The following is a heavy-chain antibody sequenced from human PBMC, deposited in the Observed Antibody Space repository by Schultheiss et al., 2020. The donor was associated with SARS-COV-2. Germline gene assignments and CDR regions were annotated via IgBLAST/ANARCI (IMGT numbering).Heavy chain of an antibody. CDR1: GGSISSSY. Sequence: SETLSLTCTVSGGSISSSYWSWLRRPPGKGLEWIGYIYYTGTTKYNPSLKSRVTMSLDTSKNHFSLRLSSLTAADTAVYHCARDAFESAGGNLWAWNFFDPWGQGTLVTVSS. D-gene: IGHD1-7*01. J-gene: IGHJ5*02. V-gene: IGHV4-59*01. CDR3: ARDAFESAGGNLWAWNFFDP. CDR2: IYYTGTT.